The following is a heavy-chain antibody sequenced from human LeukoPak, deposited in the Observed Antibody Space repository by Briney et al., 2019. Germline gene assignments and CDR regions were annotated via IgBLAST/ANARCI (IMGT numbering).Heavy chain of an antibody. CDR2: IYYSGST. CDR1: GGSISSYY. D-gene: IGHD3-10*01. V-gene: IGHV4-59*01. CDR3: ARDRRITMVRGVYYYMDV. J-gene: IGHJ6*03. Sequence: SETLSLTCTVSGGSISSYYWSWIRQPPGKGLEWIGYIYYSGSTNYNPSLKSRVTISVDTSKNQFSLKLSSVTAADTAVCYCARDRRITMVRGVYYYMDVWGKGTTVTVSS.